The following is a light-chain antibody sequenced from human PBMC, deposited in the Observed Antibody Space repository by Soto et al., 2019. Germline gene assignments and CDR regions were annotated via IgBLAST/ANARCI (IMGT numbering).Light chain of an antibody. V-gene: IGLV2-14*01. CDR1: STDIADHKY. CDR2: EVT. J-gene: IGLJ2*01. CDR3: SSYSSTSTVV. Sequence: QSALTQPASVSGSPGQSITISCTGTSTDIADHKYVSWYQQHPGKAPKLIIFEVTNRPSGVSSRFSASKSGDTASLIISGLQAEDEADYFCSSYSSTSTVVFGGGTQLTVL.